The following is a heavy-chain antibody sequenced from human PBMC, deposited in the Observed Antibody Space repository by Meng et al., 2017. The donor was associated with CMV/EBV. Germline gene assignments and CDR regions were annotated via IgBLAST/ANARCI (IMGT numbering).Heavy chain of an antibody. J-gene: IGHJ5*02. V-gene: IGHV4-38-2*02. Sequence: GSLRLSCTVSGYSISSGYYWGWIRQPLGKGLEWIGSIYHSGSTYYNPSLKSRVTISVDTSKNQFSLKLSSVTAADTAVYYCARVGVGYDSAFDPWGQGTLVTVSS. CDR3: ARVGVGYDSAFDP. CDR1: GYSISSGYY. D-gene: IGHD3-16*01. CDR2: IYHSGST.